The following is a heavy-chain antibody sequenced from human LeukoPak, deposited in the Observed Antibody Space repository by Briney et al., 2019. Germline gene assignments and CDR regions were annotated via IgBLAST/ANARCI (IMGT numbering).Heavy chain of an antibody. CDR1: GGSISSSSYY. V-gene: IGHV4-39*07. CDR3: ARARSGHPFDY. D-gene: IGHD5-12*01. CDR2: IYSSGGT. J-gene: IGHJ4*02. Sequence: SETLSLTCTVSGGSISSSSYYWGWIRRPPGEGLNWIGTIYSSGGTQYDPSLKSRVTMSVDTSKNQFSLNLSSVTAADTAVYYCARARSGHPFDYWGQGTLVTVSS.